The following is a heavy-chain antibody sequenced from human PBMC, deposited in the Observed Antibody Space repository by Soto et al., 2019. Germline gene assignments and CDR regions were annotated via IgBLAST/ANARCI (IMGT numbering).Heavy chain of an antibody. J-gene: IGHJ3*02. D-gene: IGHD4-17*01. V-gene: IGHV3-48*01. CDR3: ARSKPPTPPGDPGAFDI. Sequence: GGSLRLSCAASGFTFSSYSMNWVRQAPGKGLEWVSYISSSSSTIYYADSVKGRFTISRDNAKNSLYLQMNSLRAEDTAVYYCARSKPPTPPGDPGAFDIWGQGTMVTVSS. CDR2: ISSSSSTI. CDR1: GFTFSSYS.